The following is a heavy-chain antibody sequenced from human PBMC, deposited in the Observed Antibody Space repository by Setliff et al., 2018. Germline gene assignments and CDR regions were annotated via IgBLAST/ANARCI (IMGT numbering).Heavy chain of an antibody. CDR1: GGSMTSYY. CDR2: INYSGSS. Sequence: PSETLSLTCTVSGGSMTSYYWTWIRQPPGKGLDWIGNINYSGSSYYNPSLKSRVTISVDTSKKYFFLNLTSVTAADTAVYYCARHLSYSGETMDVWGKGTTVTVS. D-gene: IGHD5-12*01. J-gene: IGHJ6*03. V-gene: IGHV4-59*08. CDR3: ARHLSYSGETMDV.